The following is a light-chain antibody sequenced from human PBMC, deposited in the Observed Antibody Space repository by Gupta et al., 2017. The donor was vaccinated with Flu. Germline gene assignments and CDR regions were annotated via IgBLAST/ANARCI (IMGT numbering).Light chain of an antibody. CDR1: SSNIGQNY. V-gene: IGLV1-47*01. CDR2: RNV. Sequence: QPVLTKAPSASATPGKGVTISCSGGSSNIGQNYVYWYQQVPGMAPKLLIYRNVERPSGVPARFSGSKSGTSASLAISGLRFEDEAEYFCAVWDDSVNGRLFGGGTKLTVL. J-gene: IGLJ3*02. CDR3: AVWDDSVNGRL.